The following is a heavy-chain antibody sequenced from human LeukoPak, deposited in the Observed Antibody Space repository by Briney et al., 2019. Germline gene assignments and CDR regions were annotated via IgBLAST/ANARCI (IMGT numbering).Heavy chain of an antibody. D-gene: IGHD3-16*02. V-gene: IGHV3-11*04. CDR1: GFTFSDYY. CDR3: ARDPAPVWGTYRYHYFEY. J-gene: IGHJ4*02. CDR2: ISSSGSTI. Sequence: PGGSLRLSCAASGFTFSDYYMSWIRQAPGKGLEWVSYISSSGSTIKYADSVKGRFTISRDNAKNSLYLQMNSLRAEDTAVYYCARDPAPVWGTYRYHYFEYWGQGTLVTVSS.